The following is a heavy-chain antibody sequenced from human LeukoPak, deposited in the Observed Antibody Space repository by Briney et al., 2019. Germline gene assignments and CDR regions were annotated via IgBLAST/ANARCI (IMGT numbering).Heavy chain of an antibody. CDR1: GGSISSYY. CDR3: ARGPPMGV. J-gene: IGHJ6*04. CDR2: IYTSGST. V-gene: IGHV4-4*09. Sequence: SETLSLTCTVSGGSISSYYWSWIRQPPGKGLEWIGYIYTSGSTNYNPSLKSRVTISVDTSKNQFSLKLSSVTAADTAVYYCARGPPMGVWGKGTTVTVSS.